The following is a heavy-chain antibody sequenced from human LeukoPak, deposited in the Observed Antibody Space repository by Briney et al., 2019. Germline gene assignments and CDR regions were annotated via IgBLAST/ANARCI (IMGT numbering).Heavy chain of an antibody. CDR2: IYTSGST. CDR1: GGSISSYY. D-gene: IGHD4-23*01. Sequence: SETLSLTCTVSGGSISSYYWSWIRQPPGKGLEWIGYIYTSGSTNYNPSLKSRVTISVDTSKNQFSLKLSSVTAADTAVYYCARRTVEYYCYMDVWGKGTTVTVSS. V-gene: IGHV4-4*09. J-gene: IGHJ6*03. CDR3: ARRTVEYYCYMDV.